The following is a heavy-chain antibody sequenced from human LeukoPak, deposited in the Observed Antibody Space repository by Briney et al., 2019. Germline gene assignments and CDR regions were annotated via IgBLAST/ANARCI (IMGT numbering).Heavy chain of an antibody. CDR3: ARGAGYSSGWVSYYYYYMDV. D-gene: IGHD6-19*01. Sequence: SETLSLTCAGYGGSFSGYYWSWIRQPPGKGLEWIGEINHSGSTNYNPSLKSRVTISVDTSKNQFSLKLSSVTAADTAVYYCARGAGYSSGWVSYYYYYMDVWGKGTTVTVSS. CDR2: INHSGST. V-gene: IGHV4-34*01. CDR1: GGSFSGYY. J-gene: IGHJ6*03.